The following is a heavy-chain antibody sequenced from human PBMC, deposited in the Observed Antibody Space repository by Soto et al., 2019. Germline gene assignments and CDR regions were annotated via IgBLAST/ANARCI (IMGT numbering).Heavy chain of an antibody. CDR1: GFTVSSNY. Sequence: VPTGGSLRLSCAASGFTVSSNYMSWVRQAPGKGLEWVSVIYSGGSTYYADSVKGRFTISRDNSKNTLYLQMNSLRAEDTAVYYCAREYDILTGYYFDYWGQGTLVTVSS. V-gene: IGHV3-66*01. D-gene: IGHD3-9*01. CDR2: IYSGGST. CDR3: AREYDILTGYYFDY. J-gene: IGHJ4*02.